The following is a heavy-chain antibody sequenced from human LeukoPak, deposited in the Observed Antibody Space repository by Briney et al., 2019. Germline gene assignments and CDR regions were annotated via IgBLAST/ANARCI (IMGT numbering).Heavy chain of an antibody. J-gene: IGHJ4*02. CDR3: ARDLGIAEA. D-gene: IGHD6-13*01. Sequence: ASVKVSCKASGYTFTSYGISWVRQAPGQGLEWMGIINPSGGSTSYAQKFQGRVTMTRDTSTSTVYMELSSLRSEDTAVYYCARDLGIAEAWGQGTLVTVSS. CDR1: GYTFTSYG. V-gene: IGHV1-46*01. CDR2: INPSGGST.